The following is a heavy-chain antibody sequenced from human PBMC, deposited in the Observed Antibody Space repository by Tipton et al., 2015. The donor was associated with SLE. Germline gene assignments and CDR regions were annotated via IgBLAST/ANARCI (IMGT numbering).Heavy chain of an antibody. CDR1: GGSISSYY. J-gene: IGHJ4*02. CDR2: IYYTGGT. D-gene: IGHD6-13*01. V-gene: IGHV4-59*01. Sequence: TLSLTCTVYGGSISSYYWSWIRQPPGKGLEWIGYIYYTGGTSYNPSLKSRVTISADTSKNRFSLNLSSVTAADTAVHYCARVRRDSSSWGLDYWGQGTLITVSS. CDR3: ARVRRDSSSWGLDY.